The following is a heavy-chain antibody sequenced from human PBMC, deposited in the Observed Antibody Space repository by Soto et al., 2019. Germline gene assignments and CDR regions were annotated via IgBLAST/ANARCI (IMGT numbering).Heavy chain of an antibody. Sequence: QVQLVQSGAEVKKPGASVKVSCKASGYSFTGYFMHWVQQVPGQGLEWMGWTNPKSGVTKYPQKFQGRVTMTRDTSISTAYMELTRLRSDDTDVYYCASAHVRLQLGSSDYWGQGTLVTVSS. J-gene: IGHJ4*02. CDR1: GYSFTGYF. CDR2: TNPKSGVT. CDR3: ASAHVRLQLGSSDY. V-gene: IGHV1-2*02. D-gene: IGHD6-25*01.